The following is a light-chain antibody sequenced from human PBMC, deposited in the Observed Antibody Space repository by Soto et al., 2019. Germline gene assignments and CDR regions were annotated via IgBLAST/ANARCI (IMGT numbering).Light chain of an antibody. J-gene: IGKJ5*01. V-gene: IGKV3-11*01. CDR1: QSVSTY. Sequence: LVLTQSPVTLSLSPGDRATLSCRASQSVSTYLAWYRQAPGQPPRLLIYDTSNRATGVPPRFSGSRSGTDFTLTISSVEPEDFALYFCHQRNTFDQGTRLEIK. CDR2: DTS. CDR3: HQRNT.